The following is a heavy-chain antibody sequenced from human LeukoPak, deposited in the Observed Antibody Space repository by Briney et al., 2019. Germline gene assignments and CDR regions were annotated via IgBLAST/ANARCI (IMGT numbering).Heavy chain of an antibody. V-gene: IGHV4-59*01. CDR3: AAQLSGDVDY. J-gene: IGHJ4*02. CDR2: IYYSGST. Sequence: PSETPSLTCTVSGGSISSYYWSWIRQPPGKGLEWIGYIYYSGSTNYNPSLKSRVTISVDTSKNQFSLKLSSVTAEDTAVYYCAAQLSGDVDYWGQGTLVTVSS. CDR1: GGSISSYY. D-gene: IGHD2-2*01.